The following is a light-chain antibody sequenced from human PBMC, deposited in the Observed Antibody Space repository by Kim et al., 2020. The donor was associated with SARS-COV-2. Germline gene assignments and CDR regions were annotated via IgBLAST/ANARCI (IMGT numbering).Light chain of an antibody. V-gene: IGKV1-6*01. CDR2: AAT. Sequence: AIQMTQSPSSLSASVGDRVTITCRASQDIRNDLSWYQQKLGKPPQLLIYAATNLQNGVPSRFSGGASGRDFTLTISSLQPEDHATYNCIQDNIYPWSFGQGTKVEIK. CDR3: IQDNIYPWS. J-gene: IGKJ1*01. CDR1: QDIRND.